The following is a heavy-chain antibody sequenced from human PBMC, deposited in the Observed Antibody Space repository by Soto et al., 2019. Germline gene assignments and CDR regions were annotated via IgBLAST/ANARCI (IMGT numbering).Heavy chain of an antibody. V-gene: IGHV4-34*01. J-gene: IGHJ3*02. CDR1: GGSFSGYY. Sequence: PSETLSLTCAVYGGSFSGYYWSWIRQPPGKGLEWIGEINHSGSTNYNPSLKSRVTISVDTSKNQFSLKLSSVTAADTAVYYCARGIKSGYCSGGSCLTMRAFDSPGQATSVTVSS. CDR3: ARGIKSGYCSGGSCLTMRAFDS. CDR2: INHSGST. D-gene: IGHD2-15*01.